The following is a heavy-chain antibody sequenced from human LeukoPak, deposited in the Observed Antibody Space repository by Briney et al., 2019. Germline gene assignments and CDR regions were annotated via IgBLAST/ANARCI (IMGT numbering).Heavy chain of an antibody. J-gene: IGHJ3*02. D-gene: IGHD3-22*01. CDR1: GFTFSSYA. CDR2: ISGSGGST. Sequence: GGSLRLSCAASGFTFSSYAMSWVRQAPGKGLEWVSAISGSGGSTYYADSVKGRFTISRDNAKNSLYLQMNSLRAEDTAVYYCASYYYDSSGQSIDAFDIWGQGTMVTVSS. CDR3: ASYYYDSSGQSIDAFDI. V-gene: IGHV3-23*01.